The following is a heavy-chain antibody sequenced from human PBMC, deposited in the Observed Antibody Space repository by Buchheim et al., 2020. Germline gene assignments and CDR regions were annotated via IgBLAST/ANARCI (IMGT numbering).Heavy chain of an antibody. CDR3: ARVDDEGYFDY. CDR1: GFTFSSYG. CDR2: IYHDGSTK. V-gene: IGHV3-33*01. J-gene: IGHJ4*02. Sequence: QVQLVESGGGVVQPGTSLRLSCAASGFTFSSYGMHWVRQAPGKGLEWVGMIYHDGSTKYYADSVKGRFTISRDNSKKTLYLQMDSLRAEDTAVYKCARVDDEGYFDYWGQGTL. D-gene: IGHD3-16*01.